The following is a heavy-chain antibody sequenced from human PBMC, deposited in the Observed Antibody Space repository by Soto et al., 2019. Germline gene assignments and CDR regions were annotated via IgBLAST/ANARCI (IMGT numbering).Heavy chain of an antibody. CDR3: AIADYGDDDY. D-gene: IGHD4-17*01. CDR1: GYTFATST. V-gene: IGHV1-18*01. Sequence: QLQLVQSGPEAKKPGASVKVSCKASGYTFATSTISWLRQAPGQGPEWMGWIKAYSGNTNYAQKRQGRLTMTTDTSTSTAYMGLRSVTTVDTAIYYCAIADYGDDDYWGQGTLVTVSS. J-gene: IGHJ4*02. CDR2: IKAYSGNT.